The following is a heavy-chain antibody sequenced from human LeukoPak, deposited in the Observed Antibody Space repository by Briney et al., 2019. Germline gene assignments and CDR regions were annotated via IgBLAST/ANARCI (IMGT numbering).Heavy chain of an antibody. Sequence: SETLSLTCAVYGGSFSGYYWSWIRQPPGKGLEWIGEINHSGSTNYNPSLKSRVTISVDTSKNQFSLKLSSVTAADTAVYYCARGVTPDIVLMVYATYYYYYYMDVWGKGTTVTVSS. D-gene: IGHD2-8*01. CDR3: ARGVTPDIVLMVYATYYYYYYMDV. V-gene: IGHV4-34*01. J-gene: IGHJ6*03. CDR2: INHSGST. CDR1: GGSFSGYY.